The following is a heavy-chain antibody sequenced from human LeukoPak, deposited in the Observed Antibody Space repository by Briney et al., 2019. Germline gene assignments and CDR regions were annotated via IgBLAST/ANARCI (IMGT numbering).Heavy chain of an antibody. V-gene: IGHV1-18*01. CDR1: GYTFTAYG. CDR2: ISGYNGDT. Sequence: GASVKVPCKASGYTFTAYGISWVRQAPGQGLEWMGWISGYNGDTKYAQRFEGRVTMTTDTSTTTAFMDLRSLRSDDTAVYFCATSTGGYSGLYFHYWGQGTLVSVSS. CDR3: ATSTGGYSGLYFHY. D-gene: IGHD3-22*01. J-gene: IGHJ4*02.